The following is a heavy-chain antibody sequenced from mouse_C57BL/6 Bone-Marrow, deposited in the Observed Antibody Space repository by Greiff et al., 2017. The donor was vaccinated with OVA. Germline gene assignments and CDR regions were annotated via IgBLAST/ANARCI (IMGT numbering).Heavy chain of an antibody. Sequence: QVQLQQSGAELVRPGASVTLSCKASGYTFTDYEMHWVKQTPVHGLEWIGAIDPETGGTAYNQKFKGKAILTADKSSSTAYRELRSLTSEDSAVYYCTRRRDYWGQGTTLTVSS. CDR1: GYTFTDYE. V-gene: IGHV1-15*01. CDR3: TRRRDY. CDR2: IDPETGGT. J-gene: IGHJ2*01.